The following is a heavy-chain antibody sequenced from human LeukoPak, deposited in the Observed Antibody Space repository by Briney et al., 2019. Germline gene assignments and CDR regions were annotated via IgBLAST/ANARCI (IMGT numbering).Heavy chain of an antibody. J-gene: IGHJ4*02. CDR2: ISGSGGST. CDR3: ANRDYGDYPADY. V-gene: IGHV3-23*01. D-gene: IGHD4-17*01. Sequence: GGSLRLSCVASGFTFSSYSMKWVRQAPGKGLEWVSAISGSGGSTYYADSVKGRFTISRDNSKNTLYLQMNSLRAEDTAVYYCANRDYGDYPADYWGQGTLVTVSS. CDR1: GFTFSSYS.